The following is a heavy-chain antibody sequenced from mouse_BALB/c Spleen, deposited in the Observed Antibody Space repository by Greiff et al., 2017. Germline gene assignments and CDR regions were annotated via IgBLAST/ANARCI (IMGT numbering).Heavy chain of an antibody. J-gene: IGHJ4*01. CDR1: GFNIKDYY. Sequence: VQLQQSGAELVRSGASVKLSCTASGFNIKDYYMHWVQQRPEQGLEWIGWIDPENCDTEYAPKFQGKATITADTSSSTAYMELRSLTSEDSAVYYCTRQCDDYAMDYWGQGTSVTVSA. CDR2: IDPENCDT. V-gene: IGHV14-4*02. CDR3: TRQCDDYAMDY. D-gene: IGHD3-2*01.